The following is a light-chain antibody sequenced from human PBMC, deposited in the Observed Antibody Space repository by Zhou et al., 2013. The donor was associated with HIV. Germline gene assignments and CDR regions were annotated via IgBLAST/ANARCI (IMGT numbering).Light chain of an antibody. CDR2: DAS. Sequence: EIVMTQSPATLSVSPGERATLSCRASQSVSSYLAWYQQKPGQAPRLLIYDASNRATGIPARFSGSGSGTDFTLTISSLEPEDFAVYYCQQRSNWPLTFGGGTKVEI. J-gene: IGKJ4*01. CDR1: QSVSSY. V-gene: IGKV3-11*01. CDR3: QQRSNWPLT.